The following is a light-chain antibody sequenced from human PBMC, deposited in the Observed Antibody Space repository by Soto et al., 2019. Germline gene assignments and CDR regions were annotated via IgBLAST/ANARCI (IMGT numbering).Light chain of an antibody. CDR3: QQRYNGLT. Sequence: IVLIQSPATLSLSPGERATLSCRASQSVSSYLVWYQQKPGQAPRLLIYDASNRATGIPARFSGSGSGTDFTLTISSLEPEDFAVYYCQQRYNGLTFGGGTKVEIK. J-gene: IGKJ4*01. CDR2: DAS. V-gene: IGKV3-11*01. CDR1: QSVSSY.